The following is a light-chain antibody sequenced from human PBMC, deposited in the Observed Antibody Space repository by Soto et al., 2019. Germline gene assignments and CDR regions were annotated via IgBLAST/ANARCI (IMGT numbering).Light chain of an antibody. CDR1: QSVSRDY. CDR3: QQYNSYSRT. V-gene: IGKV3-20*01. J-gene: IGKJ1*01. CDR2: GIS. Sequence: EIVLTQSPGTLSLSPGERATLSCRSSQSVSRDYFAWYQQRPGQAPRLLIYGISIRATGIPDRFSGSGSGTEFTLTISSLQPDDFATYYCQQYNSYSRTFGQGTKVDIK.